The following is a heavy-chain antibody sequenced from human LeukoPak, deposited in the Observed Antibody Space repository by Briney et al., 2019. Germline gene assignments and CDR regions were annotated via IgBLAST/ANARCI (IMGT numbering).Heavy chain of an antibody. D-gene: IGHD1-1*01. J-gene: IGHJ3*02. CDR3: ARVEKSNAYAI. CDR2: INSDGSST. V-gene: IGHV3-74*01. CDR1: GFTFSRYW. Sequence: GGSLRLSCAASGFTFSRYWVHWVRQAPGKGLVWVSPINSDGSSTSYADSVKGRFTISGDNAKNTLSLQMNSLRAEDTGVSPCARVEKSNAYAIWGKGTMVIVSS.